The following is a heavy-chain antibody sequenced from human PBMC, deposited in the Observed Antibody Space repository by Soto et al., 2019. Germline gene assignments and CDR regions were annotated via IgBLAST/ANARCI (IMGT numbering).Heavy chain of an antibody. CDR2: ISGSGGRT. CDR1: GLTFSSYA. CDR3: AKDALYYYESSGHQDFFDY. V-gene: IGHV3-23*01. D-gene: IGHD3-22*01. Sequence: GGSLRLSCAASGLTFSSYAMSWVRQAPGKGLEWVSAISGSGGRTYYTDSVEGRFTISRDNSKNTLYLQMNNLRAEDTAVYYCAKDALYYYESSGHQDFFDYWGQGTLVTVSS. J-gene: IGHJ4*02.